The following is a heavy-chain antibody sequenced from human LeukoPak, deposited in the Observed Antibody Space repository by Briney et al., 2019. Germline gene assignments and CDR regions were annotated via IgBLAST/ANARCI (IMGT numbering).Heavy chain of an antibody. Sequence: PSETLSLTCAVYGGSFSGYYWSWIRQPPGKGLEWIGEINHSGSTNYNPSLKSRVTISVDTSKNQFSPKLSSVTAADTAVYYCARGRMVINLWGQGTLVTVSS. CDR2: INHSGST. CDR3: ARGRMVINL. D-gene: IGHD3-22*01. J-gene: IGHJ4*02. V-gene: IGHV4-34*01. CDR1: GGSFSGYY.